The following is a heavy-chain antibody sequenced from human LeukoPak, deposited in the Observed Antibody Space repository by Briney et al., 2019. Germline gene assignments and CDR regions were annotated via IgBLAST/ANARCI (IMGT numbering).Heavy chain of an antibody. Sequence: SETLSLTCIVSGGSINSHYWSWIRQPPGKGLEWIGDIHYTGTTKYNPSVKSRVTISIDTSKNQFSLKLSSVTAADTAVYYCARYSNYLYYYYMDVWGKGTTVTVSS. CDR2: IHYTGTT. V-gene: IGHV4-59*08. CDR3: ARYSNYLYYYYMDV. CDR1: GGSINSHY. D-gene: IGHD4-11*01. J-gene: IGHJ6*03.